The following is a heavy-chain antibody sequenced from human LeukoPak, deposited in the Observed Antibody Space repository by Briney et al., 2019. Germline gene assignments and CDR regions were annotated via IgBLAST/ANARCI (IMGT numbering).Heavy chain of an antibody. D-gene: IGHD2-15*01. V-gene: IGHV1-2*06. CDR2: INPNSGGT. CDR3: ARDLIVVNLFDP. J-gene: IGHJ5*02. CDR1: GYTFTGYY. Sequence: ASVKVSCKASGYTFTGYYMHWVRQAPGQGLEWMGRINPNSGGTNYAQKFQGRVTMTRDTSISTAYMELSRLRSDDTSVYYCARDLIVVNLFDPWSQGTLVTVSS.